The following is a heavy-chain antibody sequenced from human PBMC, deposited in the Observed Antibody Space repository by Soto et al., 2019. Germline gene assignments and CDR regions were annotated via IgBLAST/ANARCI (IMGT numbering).Heavy chain of an antibody. J-gene: IGHJ4*02. CDR3: ARHSWEPTSLWRAVILGQFDY. CDR2: IYYSGST. CDR1: GGSISSSSYY. D-gene: IGHD1-26*01. Sequence: SETLSLTCTVSGGSISSSSYYWGWIRQPPGKGLEGIGSIYYSGSTYYNPSLKSRVTISVDTSKNQFSLKLSSVTAADTAVYYCARHSWEPTSLWRAVILGQFDYWGQGTLVTVSS. V-gene: IGHV4-39*01.